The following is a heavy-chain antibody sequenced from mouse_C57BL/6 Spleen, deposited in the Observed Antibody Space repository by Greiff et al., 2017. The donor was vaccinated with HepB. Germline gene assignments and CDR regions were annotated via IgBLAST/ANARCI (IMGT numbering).Heavy chain of an antibody. D-gene: IGHD1-1*01. Sequence: QVQLQQPGAELVKPGASVKMSCKASGYTFTSYWITWVKQRPGQGLEWIGDIYPGSGSTNYNEKFKSKATLTVDTSSSTAYMQLSSLTSEDSAVYYCAREALRRRVEDYWGQGTTLTVSS. V-gene: IGHV1-55*01. CDR1: GYTFTSYW. J-gene: IGHJ2*01. CDR2: IYPGSGST. CDR3: AREALRRRVEDY.